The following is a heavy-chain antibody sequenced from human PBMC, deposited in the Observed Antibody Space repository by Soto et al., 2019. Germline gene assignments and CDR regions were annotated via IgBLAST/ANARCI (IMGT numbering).Heavy chain of an antibody. Sequence: SETLSLTCTVSGGSISSGPYSWGWIRQPPGKGLEWIGTFYYSGSTYYNPSLESRVTISVDTSKNQFSLKLSSVTAADTAVYYCARAPTWYDSSGYADWGQGXLVTVSS. CDR1: GGSISSGPYS. V-gene: IGHV4-39*07. D-gene: IGHD3-22*01. J-gene: IGHJ4*02. CDR2: FYYSGST. CDR3: ARAPTWYDSSGYAD.